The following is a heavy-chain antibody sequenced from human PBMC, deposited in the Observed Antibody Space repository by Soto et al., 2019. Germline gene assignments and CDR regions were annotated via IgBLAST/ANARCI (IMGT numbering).Heavy chain of an antibody. V-gene: IGHV3-30*03. Sequence: GGPLRLSCAASGFTFSSYGMHWVRQAPGKGLEWVAVISYDGSNKYYADSVKGRFTISRDNSKNTLYLQMNSLRAEDTAVYYCAPPPGPTGFAYWXQGTLVTVSS. CDR1: GFTFSSYG. CDR3: APPPGPTGFAY. J-gene: IGHJ4*02. CDR2: ISYDGSNK.